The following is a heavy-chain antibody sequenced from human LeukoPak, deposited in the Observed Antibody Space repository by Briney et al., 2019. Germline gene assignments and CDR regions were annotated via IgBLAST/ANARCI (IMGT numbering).Heavy chain of an antibody. V-gene: IGHV1-69*05. J-gene: IGHJ6*03. D-gene: IGHD6-13*01. CDR2: IIPIFGTA. CDR3: ARTGGYSSSWYDYYYYYYMDV. CDR1: GGTFSSYA. Sequence: SVKVSCKASGGTFSSYAISWVRQAPRQGLEWMGGIIPIFGTANYAQKFQGRVTITTDESMSTAYMELSSLRSEDTAVYYCARTGGYSSSWYDYYYYYYMDVWGKGATVTVSS.